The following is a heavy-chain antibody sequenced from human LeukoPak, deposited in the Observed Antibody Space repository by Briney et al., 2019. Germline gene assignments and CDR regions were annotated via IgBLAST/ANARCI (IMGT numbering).Heavy chain of an antibody. CDR2: IYYSGST. CDR3: ARVTNRVVCAGHFDY. J-gene: IGHJ4*02. V-gene: IGHV4-59*01. D-gene: IGHD2-8*02. Sequence: PSETLSLTCTVSGGSISSYYWSWIRQPPGKGLEWIGYIYYSGSTNYNPSLKSRVTISVDTSKNQFSLKLSSVTAADTAVYYCARVTNRVVCAGHFDYWGQGTLVTVSS. CDR1: GGSISSYY.